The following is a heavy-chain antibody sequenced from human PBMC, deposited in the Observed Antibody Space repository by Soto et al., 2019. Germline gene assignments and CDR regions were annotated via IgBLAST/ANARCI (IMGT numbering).Heavy chain of an antibody. V-gene: IGHV4-59*08. CDR1: GGSMTGYY. Sequence: QVQLQVSGPGLVKPSETLSLTCTVSGGSMTGYYWSWIRQPPGKGLEWIGYMYYSGSINYNPSLSSRVTVSVDTSKSQFSLKLSSVTAADTAVYYCARGLGAGGTNSWYDPWGQGTLVTVSS. CDR3: ARGLGAGGTNSWYDP. D-gene: IGHD6-13*01. J-gene: IGHJ5*02. CDR2: MYYSGSI.